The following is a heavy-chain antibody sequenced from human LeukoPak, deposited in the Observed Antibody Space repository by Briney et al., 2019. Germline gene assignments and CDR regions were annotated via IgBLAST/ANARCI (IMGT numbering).Heavy chain of an antibody. J-gene: IGHJ5*02. CDR2: IYYSGET. Sequence: SETLSLTCRVSGGSIGGTNYYWGWIRQPPGKGLEWIASIYYSGETFYNPSLESRVAISVDTSSNEVFLDLFSVTAADTAMYYCEETNSQDWFDPWGRGTLVTVSS. CDR3: EETNSQDWFDP. V-gene: IGHV4-39*07. CDR1: GGSIGGTNYY. D-gene: IGHD1-1*01.